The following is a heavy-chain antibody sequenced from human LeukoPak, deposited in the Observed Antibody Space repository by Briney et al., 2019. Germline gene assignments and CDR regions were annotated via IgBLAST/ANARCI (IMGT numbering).Heavy chain of an antibody. D-gene: IGHD2-8*02. J-gene: IGHJ4*02. CDR2: IFSSAST. CDR3: ARDFTGGSFDY. V-gene: IGHV4-31*03. CDR1: GGSISSGGYY. Sequence: SETLSLTCTVSGGSISSGGYYWSWIRQHPGKGLEWLGSIFSSASTIYNPSLKSRVIISVDTTKNQFSLKLTSVTAADTAVYYCARDFTGGSFDYWGQGTLVTVSS.